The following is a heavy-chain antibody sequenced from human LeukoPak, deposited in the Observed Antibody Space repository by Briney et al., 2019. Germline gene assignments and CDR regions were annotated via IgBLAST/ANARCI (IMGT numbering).Heavy chain of an antibody. CDR1: GFTVSSHY. Sequence: GGSLRLSCAASGFTVSSHYMSWARQAPGKGLEWVSVIYSGGSTYYADSVKGRFTISRDNSRNTVYLQMNSLRAEDTAVYYCARDPTYPDSYDSSGVYWGQGTLVTVSS. J-gene: IGHJ4*02. CDR3: ARDPTYPDSYDSSGVY. D-gene: IGHD3-22*01. CDR2: IYSGGST. V-gene: IGHV3-66*01.